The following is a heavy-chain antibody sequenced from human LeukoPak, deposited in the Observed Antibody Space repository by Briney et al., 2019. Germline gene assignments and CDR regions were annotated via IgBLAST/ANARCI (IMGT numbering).Heavy chain of an antibody. CDR2: IYYSGST. CDR3: AREGEVAGYFDY. D-gene: IGHD6-19*01. V-gene: IGHV4-59*12. CDR1: GGSISSYY. J-gene: IGHJ4*02. Sequence: SETLSLTCTVSGGSISSYYWSWIRQPPGKGLEWIGYIYYSGSTNYNPSLKSRVTISVDTSKNQFSLKLSSVTAADTAVYHCAREGEVAGYFDYWGQGTLVTVSS.